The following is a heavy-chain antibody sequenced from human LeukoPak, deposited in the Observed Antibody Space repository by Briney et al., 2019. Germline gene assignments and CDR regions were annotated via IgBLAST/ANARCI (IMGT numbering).Heavy chain of an antibody. V-gene: IGHV3-7*01. CDR3: ARAYSSSWTHYYYYGMDV. D-gene: IGHD6-13*01. CDR1: GFTFSSYW. CDR2: IKQDGSEK. J-gene: IGHJ6*02. Sequence: GGSLRLSCAASGFTFSSYWMSWVRQAPGKGLEWVANIKQDGSEKYYVDSVKGRFTISRDNAKNSLYLQMNSLRAEDTAVYYCARAYSSSWTHYYYYGMDVWGQGTTVTVSS.